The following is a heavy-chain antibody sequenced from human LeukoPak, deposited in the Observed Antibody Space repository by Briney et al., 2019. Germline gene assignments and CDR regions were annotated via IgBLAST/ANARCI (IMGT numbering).Heavy chain of an antibody. D-gene: IGHD3-10*01. CDR1: GFTFDDYG. CDR2: ISWNGGST. CDR3: AREGYYGSGSYYLPAHYCYYYMDV. V-gene: IGHV3-20*04. J-gene: IGHJ6*03. Sequence: GGSLRLSCAASGFTFDDYGMSGLRQARGKGLECVYGISWNGGSTGYADSVKGRFTISRDNDKYSLYLQMNSLRAEHTALYYCAREGYYGSGSYYLPAHYCYYYMDVWGKGTTVTVPS.